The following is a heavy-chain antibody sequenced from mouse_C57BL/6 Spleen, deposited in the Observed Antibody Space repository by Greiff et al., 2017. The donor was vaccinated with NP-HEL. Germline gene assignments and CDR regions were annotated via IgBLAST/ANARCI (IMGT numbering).Heavy chain of an antibody. CDR2: IDPSDSYT. D-gene: IGHD1-1*01. J-gene: IGHJ3*01. V-gene: IGHV1-69*01. CDR1: GYTFTSYW. CDR3: ARSYYYGSPAWFAY. Sequence: VQLQQSGAELVMPGASVKLSCKASGYTFTSYWMHWVKQRPGQGLEWIGEIDPSDSYTNYNQKFKGKSTLTVDKSSSTAYMQLSSLTSEDSAVYYCARSYYYGSPAWFAYWGQGTLVTVSA.